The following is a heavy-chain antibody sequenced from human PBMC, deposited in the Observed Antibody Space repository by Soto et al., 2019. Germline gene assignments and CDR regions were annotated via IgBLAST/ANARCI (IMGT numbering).Heavy chain of an antibody. Sequence: PGGSLRLSCAASGFTFSSYWMSWVRQAPGKGLEWVANIKQDGSEKYYVDSVKGRFTISRDNAKNSLYLQMNSLRAEDTAVYYCARRDGGWSSGFDYWGQGTLVTVSS. CDR3: ARRDGGWSSGFDY. CDR1: GFTFSSYW. V-gene: IGHV3-7*01. D-gene: IGHD6-19*01. J-gene: IGHJ4*02. CDR2: IKQDGSEK.